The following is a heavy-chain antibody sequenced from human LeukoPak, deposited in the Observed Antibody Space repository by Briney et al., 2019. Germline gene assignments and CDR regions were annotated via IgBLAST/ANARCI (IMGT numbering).Heavy chain of an antibody. J-gene: IGHJ6*02. Sequence: SETLSLTCAVYGGSFSGYYWSWIRQPPGKGLEWIGEINHSGSTNYNPSLKSRVTISVDTSKNQFSLKLSSVTAADTAVYYCARARYYYDSSGYRRYYYYGMDVWGQGTTVTVSS. CDR3: ARARYYYDSSGYRRYYYYGMDV. CDR1: GGSFSGYY. D-gene: IGHD3-22*01. V-gene: IGHV4-34*01. CDR2: INHSGST.